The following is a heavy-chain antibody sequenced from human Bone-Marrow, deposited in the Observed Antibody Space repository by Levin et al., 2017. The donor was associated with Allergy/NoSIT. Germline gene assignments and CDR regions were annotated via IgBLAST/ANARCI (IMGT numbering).Heavy chain of an antibody. CDR2: IKQDGSEK. CDR1: GFTFSSYW. Sequence: GGSLRLSCAASGFTFSSYWMSWVRQAPGKGLEWVANIKQDGSEKYYVDSVKGRFTISRDNAKNSLYLQMNSLRAEDTAVYYCARGRSDTIFRFMARYYDYYGMDVWGQGTTVTVSS. J-gene: IGHJ6*02. D-gene: IGHD3-3*01. CDR3: ARGRSDTIFRFMARYYDYYGMDV. V-gene: IGHV3-7*01.